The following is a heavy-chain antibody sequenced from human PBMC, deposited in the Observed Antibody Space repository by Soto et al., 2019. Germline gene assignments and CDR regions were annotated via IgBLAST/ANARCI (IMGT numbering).Heavy chain of an antibody. CDR3: ARFSSSWYYYYGMDV. D-gene: IGHD6-13*01. V-gene: IGHV4-34*01. Sequence: SETLSLTCAVYGGSFSGYYWSWIRQPPGKGLEWIGEINHSGSTNYNPSLKSRVTISVDTSKNQFSLKLSSVTAADTAVYYCARFSSSWYYYYGMDVWGQGTTVTVSS. CDR1: GGSFSGYY. J-gene: IGHJ6*02. CDR2: INHSGST.